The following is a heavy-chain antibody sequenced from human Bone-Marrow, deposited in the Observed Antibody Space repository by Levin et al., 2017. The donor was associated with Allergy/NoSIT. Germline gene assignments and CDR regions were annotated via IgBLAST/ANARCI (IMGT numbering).Heavy chain of an antibody. Sequence: SVKVSCKASGANLNRDSFSWVRQAPGQGLEWVGGIIPVLGTVHFAPAFDGRVSITADTSTSTVYMDLTSLRSEDTAVYYCASLYSSGWSRDYWGQGTLVTVSS. V-gene: IGHV1-69*06. CDR3: ASLYSSGWSRDY. CDR2: IIPVLGTV. J-gene: IGHJ4*02. CDR1: GANLNRDS. D-gene: IGHD6-19*01.